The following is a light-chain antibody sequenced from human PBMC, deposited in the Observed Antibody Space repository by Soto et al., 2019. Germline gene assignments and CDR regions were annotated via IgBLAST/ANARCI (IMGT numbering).Light chain of an antibody. Sequence: QSVLTQPRSVSGSPGQSVTISCTGTSSDVGGYNYVSWYQQHPGKAPKLMIYDVSKRPSGVPDRFSGSKSGNTASLTISGLQAEDEADYYCCSYAGSYTYVFGPGTKVNVL. CDR2: DVS. CDR1: SSDVGGYNY. CDR3: CSYAGSYTYV. V-gene: IGLV2-11*01. J-gene: IGLJ1*01.